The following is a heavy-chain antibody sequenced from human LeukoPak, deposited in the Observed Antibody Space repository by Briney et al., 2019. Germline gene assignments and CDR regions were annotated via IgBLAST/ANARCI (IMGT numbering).Heavy chain of an antibody. CDR2: ISGSGGST. CDR1: GFTFSSYA. J-gene: IGHJ6*03. D-gene: IGHD3-3*01. Sequence: GGSLRLSCAASGFTFSSYAMSWVRQAPGKGLEWVSAISGSGGSTYYADSVKGRFTISRDNSKNTLYLQMNSLRAEDTAVYYCEKDVLGWFLGGCYYYYYMDVWGKGTTVTVSS. V-gene: IGHV3-23*01. CDR3: EKDVLGWFLGGCYYYYYMDV.